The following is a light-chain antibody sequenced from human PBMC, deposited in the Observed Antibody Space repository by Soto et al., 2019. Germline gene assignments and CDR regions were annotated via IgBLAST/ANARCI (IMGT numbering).Light chain of an antibody. Sequence: EIVMTQSPATLSVSPGERATLSCRASQSVSSNLAWYQQKPGQAPRLLIYGASTRATGIPARFSGSGSGTEFTLTISGLQAEDVAVYFCHQYHSTPWTFGQGTKVEVK. V-gene: IGKV3-15*01. CDR3: HQYHSTPWT. CDR1: QSVSSN. J-gene: IGKJ1*01. CDR2: GAS.